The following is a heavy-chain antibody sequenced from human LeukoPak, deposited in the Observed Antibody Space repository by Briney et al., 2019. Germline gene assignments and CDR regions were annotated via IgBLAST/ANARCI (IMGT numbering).Heavy chain of an antibody. J-gene: IGHJ6*03. Sequence: GGSLRLSCAASGFTVSSNYMSWVRQAPGKGLEWVSVIYSGGSTYYANSVKGRFTISRDNYKNTLYLQMNSLRAEDTAVYYCARGQTTVTTGYYYYYMDVWGKGTTVTVSS. CDR2: IYSGGST. D-gene: IGHD4-17*01. V-gene: IGHV3-53*01. CDR3: ARGQTTVTTGYYYYYMDV. CDR1: GFTVSSNY.